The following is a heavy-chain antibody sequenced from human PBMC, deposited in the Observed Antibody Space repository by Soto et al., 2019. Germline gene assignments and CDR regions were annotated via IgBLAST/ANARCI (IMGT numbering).Heavy chain of an antibody. D-gene: IGHD3-9*01. CDR1: GFSFSSYS. V-gene: IGHV3-48*01. CDR3: VRDQDWAFDY. CDR2: IPRSGNV. J-gene: IGHJ4*02. Sequence: EVQLVESGGDLIQPGGSLRLSCAASGFSFSSYSMNWVRQAPGKGLEWIAYIPRSGNVNYADSVKGRFIISRDNGKSSLYLQMNSLGVEDTATYYCVRDQDWAFDYWGQGALVTVSS.